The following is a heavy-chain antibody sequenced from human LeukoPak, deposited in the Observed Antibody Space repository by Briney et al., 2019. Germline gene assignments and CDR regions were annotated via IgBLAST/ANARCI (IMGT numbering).Heavy chain of an antibody. CDR1: GFTFSNAW. CDR3: TTGRAATYYDFWSGYTL. CDR2: IKSKTDGGTT. V-gene: IGHV3-15*01. J-gene: IGHJ4*02. D-gene: IGHD3-3*01. Sequence: GGSLRLSCAASGFTFSNAWMSWVRQAPGKGLEWVGRIKSKTDGGTTDYAAPVKGRFTISRDDSKNTLYLQMNSLKTEDTAVYYCTTGRAATYYDFWSGYTLWGQGTLVTVSS.